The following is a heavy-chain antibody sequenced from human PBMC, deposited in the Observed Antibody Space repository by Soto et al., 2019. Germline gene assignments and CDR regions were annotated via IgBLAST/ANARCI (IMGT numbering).Heavy chain of an antibody. CDR1: GFTFSGFD. Sequence: GALRLSCEASGFTFSGFDMHWVRQPTGKGLEWVSTIGTAGDTYYAVSVKGRFTISRDNAKNSLSLKMNSLSAGDTAVYFCARGQEVGAHFFDSWGHGTQVTVSS. CDR3: ARGQEVGAHFFDS. V-gene: IGHV3-13*01. D-gene: IGHD2-15*01. CDR2: IGTAGDT. J-gene: IGHJ4*01.